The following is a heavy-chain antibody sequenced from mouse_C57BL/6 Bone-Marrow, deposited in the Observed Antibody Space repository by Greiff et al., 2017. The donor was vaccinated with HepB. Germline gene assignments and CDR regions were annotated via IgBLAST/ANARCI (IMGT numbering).Heavy chain of an antibody. Sequence: QVQLQQPGAELVKPGASVKLSCKASGYTFTSYWMHWVKQRPGQGLEWIGMIHPNSGSTNYNEKFTSKATLTVDKSSSTAYMQLSSLTSEDSAVYYRAGYGSPHWYFDVWGTGTTVTVSS. CDR1: GYTFTSYW. V-gene: IGHV1-64*01. CDR2: IHPNSGST. D-gene: IGHD1-1*01. J-gene: IGHJ1*03. CDR3: AGYGSPHWYFDV.